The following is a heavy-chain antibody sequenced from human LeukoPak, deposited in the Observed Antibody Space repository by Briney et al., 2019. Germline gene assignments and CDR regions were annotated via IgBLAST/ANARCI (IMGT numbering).Heavy chain of an antibody. J-gene: IGHJ4*02. CDR2: INPNSGGT. CDR3: ARARRLVGATSFYFDY. Sequence: ASVKVSCKASEYTFTGYYMHWVRQAPGQGLEWMGWINPNSGGTNYAQKFQGRVTMTRDTSISTAYMELSRLRSDDTAVYYCARARRLVGATSFYFDYWGQGTLVTVSS. D-gene: IGHD1-26*01. CDR1: EYTFTGYY. V-gene: IGHV1-2*02.